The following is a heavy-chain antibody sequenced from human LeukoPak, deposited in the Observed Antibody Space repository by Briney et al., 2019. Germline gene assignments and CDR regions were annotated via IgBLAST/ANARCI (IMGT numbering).Heavy chain of an antibody. J-gene: IGHJ4*02. CDR2: RYYRGST. CDR1: GVSISSYY. D-gene: IGHD7-27*01. Sequence: PSENLSLNCTVSGVSISSYYWSWIRQPPGKGLEWIGYRYYRGSTNYNPSLKSRVTISVDTTKNQFSLKLSSVTAADTAVYYCATLGSFAYWGQGTLVTVSS. CDR3: ATLGSFAY. V-gene: IGHV4-59*01.